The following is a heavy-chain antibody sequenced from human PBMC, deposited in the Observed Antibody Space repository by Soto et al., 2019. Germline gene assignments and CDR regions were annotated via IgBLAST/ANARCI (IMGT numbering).Heavy chain of an antibody. CDR3: AHSPRVPIAAAADLDY. Sequence: QITLKESGPTLVKPTQTLTLTCTFSGFSLSTSGVGVGWIRQPPGKALEWLALIYWDDDKRYRPSLKSRLTSTQDTSKNPVVLTMTNMAPVDTATYYRAHSPRVPIAAAADLDYWGQGTLVTVSS. CDR1: GFSLSTSGVG. D-gene: IGHD6-13*01. V-gene: IGHV2-5*02. J-gene: IGHJ4*02. CDR2: IYWDDDK.